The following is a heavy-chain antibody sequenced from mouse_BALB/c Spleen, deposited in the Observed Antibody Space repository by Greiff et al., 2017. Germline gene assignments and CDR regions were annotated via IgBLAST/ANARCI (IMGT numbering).Heavy chain of an antibody. CDR1: GFTFSSYA. V-gene: IGHV5-9-4*01. CDR3: ARDGRRAYFDY. D-gene: IGHD3-1*01. Sequence: EVKLVESGGGLVKPGGSLKLSCAASGFTFSSYAMSWVRQSPEKRLEWVAEISSGGSYTYYPDTVTGRFTISRDNAKNTLYLEMSSLRSEDTAMYYCARDGRRAYFDYWGQGTTLTVSS. J-gene: IGHJ2*01. CDR2: ISSGGSYT.